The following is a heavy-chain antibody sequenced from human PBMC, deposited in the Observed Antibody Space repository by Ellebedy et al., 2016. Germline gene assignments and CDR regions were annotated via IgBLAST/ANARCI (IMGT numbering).Heavy chain of an antibody. CDR2: ISPDNGNT. D-gene: IGHD6-19*01. CDR3: ARAYSYPVAGPVDY. V-gene: IGHV1-18*01. Sequence: ASVKVSXXASGYRFTNNGISWVRQAPGQGFEWMGWISPDNGNTKYAQKLQGRVTMTTDTSTSTAYMELRSLRSDDTAVYYCARAYSYPVAGPVDYWGQGTLVTVSS. J-gene: IGHJ4*02. CDR1: GYRFTNNG.